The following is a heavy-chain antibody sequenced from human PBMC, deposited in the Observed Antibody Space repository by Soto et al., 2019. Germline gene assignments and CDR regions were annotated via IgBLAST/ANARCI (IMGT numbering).Heavy chain of an antibody. V-gene: IGHV1-18*01. CDR1: GYTFTSYG. J-gene: IGHJ6*02. CDR2: ISAYNGNT. Sequence: GASVKVSCKASGYTFTSYGISWVRQAPGQGLDWMGWISAYNGNTNYAQKLQGRVTMTTDTSTSTAYMELRSLRSDDTAVYYCARDRNFRFCLVGGPYGMYVCAQGTTVTVS. CDR3: ARDRNFRFCLVGGPYGMYV. D-gene: IGHD3-10*01.